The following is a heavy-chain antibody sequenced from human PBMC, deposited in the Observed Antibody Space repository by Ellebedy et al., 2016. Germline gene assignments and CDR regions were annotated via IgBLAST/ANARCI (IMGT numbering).Heavy chain of an antibody. V-gene: IGHV3-30*18. CDR1: GFTFSSYG. CDR3: AKDRLTTGAYYYYYYGMDV. Sequence: GESLKISXAASGFTFSSYGMHWVRQAPGKGLEWVAVISYDGSNKYYADSVKGRFTISRDNSKNTLYLQMNSLRAEDTAVYYCAKDRLTTGAYYYYYYGMDVWGQGTTVTVSS. CDR2: ISYDGSNK. J-gene: IGHJ6*02. D-gene: IGHD4-11*01.